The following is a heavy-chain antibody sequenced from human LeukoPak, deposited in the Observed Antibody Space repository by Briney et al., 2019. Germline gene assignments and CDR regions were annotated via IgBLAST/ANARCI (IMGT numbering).Heavy chain of an antibody. CDR1: GGSISSYY. Sequence: SETLSLTXTVSGGSISSYYWSWIGQPPGKGLEWIGYIYYSGSTNYNPSLKSRVTISVDTSKNQFSLKLSSVTAADTAVYYCARTYYYDSSGSQAFDIWGQGTMVTVSS. CDR3: ARTYYYDSSGSQAFDI. D-gene: IGHD3-22*01. CDR2: IYYSGST. J-gene: IGHJ3*02. V-gene: IGHV4-59*01.